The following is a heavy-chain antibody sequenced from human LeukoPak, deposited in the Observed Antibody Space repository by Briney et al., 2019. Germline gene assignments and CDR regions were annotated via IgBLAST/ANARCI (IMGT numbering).Heavy chain of an antibody. V-gene: IGHV4-39*07. CDR3: ARVTREAARPYFVSY. J-gene: IGHJ4*02. CDR2: IYYSGSP. Sequence: SETLSLTCTVSGGSITSSSYYWGWIRQPPGKGLEWIGSIYYSGSPYYNPSLKSRVTMSLDTSKSQFSPNLSSVTAADTAVYYCARVTREAARPYFVSYWGQGTLVTVSS. D-gene: IGHD6-6*01. CDR1: GGSITSSSYY.